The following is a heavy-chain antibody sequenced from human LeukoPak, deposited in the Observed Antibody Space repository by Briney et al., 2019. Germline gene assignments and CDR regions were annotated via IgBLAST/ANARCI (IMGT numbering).Heavy chain of an antibody. CDR1: GGSLNNYY. D-gene: IGHD2-8*01. CDR2: IYYSGST. CDR3: ARANILGVTSPGTLDY. V-gene: IGHV4-59*01. J-gene: IGHJ4*02. Sequence: SETLSLTCTVSGGSLNNYYWTWIRQPPGKGLEWIGYIYYSGSTNYNPSLKSRLTMSVDTSKNQLSLKLSSVTAADTAVYYCARANILGVTSPGTLDYWAREPWSPSPQ.